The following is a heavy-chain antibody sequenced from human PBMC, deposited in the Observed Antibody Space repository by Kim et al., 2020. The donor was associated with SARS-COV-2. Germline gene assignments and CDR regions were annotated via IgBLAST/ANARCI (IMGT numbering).Heavy chain of an antibody. Sequence: SETLSLTCTVSSGSISSYYWSWIRQPPGKGLEWIGYIYYSGSTNYNPSLKSRVTISVDTSKNQFSLKLSSVTAADTAVYYCARQSEYYDSSGYYYILDYWGQGTLVTVSS. J-gene: IGHJ4*02. CDR1: SGSISSYY. D-gene: IGHD3-22*01. CDR3: ARQSEYYDSSGYYYILDY. V-gene: IGHV4-59*13. CDR2: IYYSGST.